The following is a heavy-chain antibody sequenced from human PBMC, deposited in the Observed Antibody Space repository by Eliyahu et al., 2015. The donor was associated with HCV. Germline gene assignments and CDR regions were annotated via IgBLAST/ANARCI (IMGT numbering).Heavy chain of an antibody. CDR1: GFTLDDYG. J-gene: IGHJ6*02. V-gene: IGHV3-9*01. CDR3: VKDIGDV. CDR2: ISWDSGNI. Sequence: EEQLVESGGASVQPGRSLRLSCAASGFTLDDYGMHWVRQAPGKGLEWVSSISWDSGNIGYAQSVKGRFTISRDNARSSLYLQMNRLRPEDTALYYCVKDIGDVWGQGTTVTVSS.